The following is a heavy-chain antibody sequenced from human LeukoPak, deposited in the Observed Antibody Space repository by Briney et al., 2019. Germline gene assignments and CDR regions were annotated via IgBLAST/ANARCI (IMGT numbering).Heavy chain of an antibody. D-gene: IGHD3-16*02. CDR2: IIPIFGTA. Sequence: SVKVSCKASGGTFSSYAISWVRQAPGQGLEWMGGIIPIFGTANYAQKFQGRVTITADKSTSTAYMELSSLRSEDTAVYYCASGTRSLRYYDYVWGSYRQMEHLDYWGQGTLVTVSS. CDR1: GGTFSSYA. V-gene: IGHV1-69*06. J-gene: IGHJ4*02. CDR3: ASGTRSLRYYDYVWGSYRQMEHLDY.